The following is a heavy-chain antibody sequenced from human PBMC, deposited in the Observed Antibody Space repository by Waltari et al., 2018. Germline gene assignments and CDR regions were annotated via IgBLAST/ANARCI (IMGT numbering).Heavy chain of an antibody. CDR1: GGSFSGYY. CDR3: ARARPYCGGDCYDLDY. V-gene: IGHV4-34*01. Sequence: QVQLQQWGAGLLKPSETLSLTCAVYGGSFSGYYWSWIRQPPGKGLEWIGEINHSGSTNYTPSLKSRVTISVDTSKNQFSLKLSSVTAADTAVYYCARARPYCGGDCYDLDYWGQGTLVTVSS. J-gene: IGHJ4*02. D-gene: IGHD2-21*01. CDR2: INHSGST.